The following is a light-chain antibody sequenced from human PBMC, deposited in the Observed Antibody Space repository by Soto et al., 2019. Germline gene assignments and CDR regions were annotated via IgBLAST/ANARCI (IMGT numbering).Light chain of an antibody. CDR1: QSVFDSSNNKNY. V-gene: IGKV4-1*01. CDR3: QQYNNWPPGT. Sequence: DIVMTQSPDSLAVSLGERATINCKSSQSVFDSSNNKNYLAWYQQKPGQPPKLLIYWASTRESGVPDRFSGSGSGTDFTLTISSLQAEDVAVYYCQQYNNWPPGTFGQGTKVEIK. J-gene: IGKJ1*01. CDR2: WAS.